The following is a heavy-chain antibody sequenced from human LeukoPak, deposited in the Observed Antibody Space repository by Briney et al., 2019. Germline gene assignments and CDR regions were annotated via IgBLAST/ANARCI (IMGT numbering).Heavy chain of an antibody. Sequence: GSSVKVSCKASGGTFSSYAISWVRQAPGQGLEWMGGIIPIFGTANYAQKFQGRVTITADESTSTAYMELSSLRSEDTAVYYCARAEAVAGKDSRASHYYYYYYMDVWGKGTTVTVSS. CDR3: ARAEAVAGKDSRASHYYYYYYMDV. D-gene: IGHD6-19*01. CDR1: GGTFSSYA. J-gene: IGHJ6*03. CDR2: IIPIFGTA. V-gene: IGHV1-69*01.